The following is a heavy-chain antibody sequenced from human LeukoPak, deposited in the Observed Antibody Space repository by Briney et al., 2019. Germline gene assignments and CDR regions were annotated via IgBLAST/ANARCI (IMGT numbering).Heavy chain of an antibody. CDR1: GASISSYY. Sequence: SETLSLTCTVSGASISSYYWSWIRQPPGKGLEWIGDIYYSGSIKYNPSLKSRVTMSVDTSKNQFSLKLSSVTAADTAIYYCARENPSGYFNRPIDYWGQGTLVTVSS. CDR2: IYYSGSI. D-gene: IGHD3-3*01. V-gene: IGHV4-59*01. CDR3: ARENPSGYFNRPIDY. J-gene: IGHJ4*02.